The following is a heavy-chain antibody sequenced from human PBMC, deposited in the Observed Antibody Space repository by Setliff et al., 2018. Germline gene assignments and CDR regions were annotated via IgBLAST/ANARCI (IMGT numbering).Heavy chain of an antibody. CDR3: ATPRSGIIDAFDI. CDR2: FDPEDCET. J-gene: IGHJ3*02. CDR1: GYTLNELS. Sequence: ASVKVSCKVSGYTLNELSMHWVRQAPGKGLEWMGGFDPEDCETIYTQKFQGRVTMTEDTSTDTAYMALSSLRSEDTAVYFRATPRSGIIDAFDIWGQGTMVTVSS. V-gene: IGHV1-24*01.